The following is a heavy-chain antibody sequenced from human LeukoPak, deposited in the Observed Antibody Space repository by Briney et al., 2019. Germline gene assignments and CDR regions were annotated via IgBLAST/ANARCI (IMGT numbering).Heavy chain of an antibody. CDR2: INGGGRT. V-gene: IGHV4-34*01. CDR1: GGSSSGFY. Sequence: SETLSLTCAVYGGSSSGFYCSWIRQSPGKGLEWIGEINGGGRTDYNPSLKSRVTMSVDTSKNQFSLKLSSVTAADTAVYYCARGPASTVLEGAFDIWGQGTMVTVSS. J-gene: IGHJ3*02. CDR3: ARGPASTVLEGAFDI. D-gene: IGHD4-17*01.